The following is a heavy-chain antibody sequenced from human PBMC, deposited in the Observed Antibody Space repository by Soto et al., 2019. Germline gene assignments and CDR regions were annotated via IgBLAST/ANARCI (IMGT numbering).Heavy chain of an antibody. CDR3: AGSVTIFGVGMFYMDV. V-gene: IGHV4-39*01. Sequence: SETLSLTCTVSGGSISSSSYYWGWIRQPPGKGLEWIGSIYYSGSTYYNPSLKSRVTISVDTSKNQFSLKLSSVTAADTAVYYCAGSVTIFGVGMFYMDVWGKGTTVTVSS. CDR2: IYYSGST. J-gene: IGHJ6*03. CDR1: GGSISSSSYY. D-gene: IGHD3-3*01.